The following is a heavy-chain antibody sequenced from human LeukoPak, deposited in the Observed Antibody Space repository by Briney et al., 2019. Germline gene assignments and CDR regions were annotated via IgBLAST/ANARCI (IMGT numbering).Heavy chain of an antibody. D-gene: IGHD3-16*01. J-gene: IGHJ4*02. Sequence: SETLSLTCTVSGDSISSGTFYWGWVRQPPGKGLEWIGSIHYSGNTYYNPSLKSPVTISVDTSKNQFSLNLSSVTAADTAVYYCARDLGAAWDFDYWGQGTLVTVSS. CDR1: GDSISSGTFY. CDR2: IHYSGNT. V-gene: IGHV4-39*07. CDR3: ARDLGAAWDFDY.